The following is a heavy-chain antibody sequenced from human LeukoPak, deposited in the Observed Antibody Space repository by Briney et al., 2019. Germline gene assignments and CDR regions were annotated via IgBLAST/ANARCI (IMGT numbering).Heavy chain of an antibody. CDR2: INHSGST. D-gene: IGHD2/OR15-2a*01. J-gene: IGHJ5*02. V-gene: IGHV4-34*01. Sequence: PSETLSLTCAVYGVSFSEYYWSWIRQPPGKGLEWIGEINHSGSTNYNPSLKSRVTISLDTSKNQFSLKLSSVTAADTAVYYCARRITVFYWFDPWDQGTLVTVSS. CDR1: GVSFSEYY. CDR3: ARRITVFYWFDP.